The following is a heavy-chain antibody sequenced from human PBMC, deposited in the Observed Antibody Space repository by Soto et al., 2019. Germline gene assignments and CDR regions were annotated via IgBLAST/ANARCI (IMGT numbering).Heavy chain of an antibody. Sequence: QVQLVDSGGGVVQPGGSLRLSCAASGFTFSNYGMHWVRQAPGKGLEWVAVISYDGSNKYYADSVKGRFTISRDNSKNTLYLQMNSLRAEDTAVYYCAKDRWRGHAIGYWCQGTLVIVSS. V-gene: IGHV3-30*18. CDR2: ISYDGSNK. CDR3: AKDRWRGHAIGY. J-gene: IGHJ4*02. CDR1: GFTFSNYG. D-gene: IGHD3-3*01.